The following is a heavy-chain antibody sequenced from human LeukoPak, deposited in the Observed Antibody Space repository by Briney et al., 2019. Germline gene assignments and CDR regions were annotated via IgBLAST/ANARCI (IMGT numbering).Heavy chain of an antibody. Sequence: GGSLRLSCTASGFTFIHSWMSWVRQAPGKGLEWVANIKQDGTERYYVDSVKGRFTISRDNAKNSVDLLMHNLRVEDTGVYYCAKDSSSGWSIGDNWFDSWGQGTLVTVSS. CDR2: IKQDGTER. J-gene: IGHJ5*01. V-gene: IGHV3-7*01. CDR3: AKDSSSGWSIGDNWFDS. D-gene: IGHD6-19*01. CDR1: GFTFIHSW.